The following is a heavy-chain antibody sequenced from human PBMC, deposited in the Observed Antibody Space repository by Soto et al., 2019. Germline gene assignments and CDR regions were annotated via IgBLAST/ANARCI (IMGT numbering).Heavy chain of an antibody. Sequence: SETLSLTCTVSGGSIRSGCYYWSWVRQNPRRGLEWIGNIYYSGNTYYNPSLKSRVTISVDTSKNHFSLKLSSVTPADTAVYYCARARFCTSTSCYHYFDFWGQGTRVTVSS. CDR1: GGSIRSGCYY. CDR2: IYYSGNT. V-gene: IGHV4-61*03. D-gene: IGHD2-2*01. J-gene: IGHJ4*02. CDR3: ARARFCTSTSCYHYFDF.